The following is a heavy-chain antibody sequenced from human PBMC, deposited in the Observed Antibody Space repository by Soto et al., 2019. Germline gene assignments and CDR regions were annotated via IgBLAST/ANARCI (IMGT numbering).Heavy chain of an antibody. CDR1: GFTFSSYS. Sequence: GGSLRLSCAASGFTFSSYSMNWVRQAPGKGLEWVSYISSSSSTIYYAESVKGRFTISRDNAKNSLYLQMNSLRAEDLALYYCAREYCSSTSCLNWFDPWGQGTLVTVSS. V-gene: IGHV3-48*01. CDR3: AREYCSSTSCLNWFDP. D-gene: IGHD2-2*01. J-gene: IGHJ5*02. CDR2: ISSSSSTI.